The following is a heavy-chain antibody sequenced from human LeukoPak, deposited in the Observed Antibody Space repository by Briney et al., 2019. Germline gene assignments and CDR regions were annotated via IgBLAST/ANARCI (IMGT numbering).Heavy chain of an antibody. D-gene: IGHD3-10*01. J-gene: IGHJ5*02. Sequence: PGGSLRLSCAASGLSFCKSAMSWVRRAPGKGLEWVSNISGFGGETFYADSVKGRFILSRDNSKHTLSLKINSQRAEDTAVYYCVKGGHYCFFDAWGQGTLVTVSS. CDR1: GLSFCKSA. CDR2: ISGFGGET. V-gene: IGHV3-23*01. CDR3: VKGGHYCFFDA.